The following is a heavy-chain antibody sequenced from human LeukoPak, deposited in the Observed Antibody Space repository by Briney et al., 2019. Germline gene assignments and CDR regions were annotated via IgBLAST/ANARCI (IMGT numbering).Heavy chain of an antibody. CDR3: ARSSLFGVVTGYFDY. CDR1: GGTFSSYA. CDR2: IIPIFGTA. D-gene: IGHD3-3*01. J-gene: IGHJ4*02. V-gene: IGHV1-69*05. Sequence: SVKVSCKXSGGTFSSYAISWVRQAPGQGLEWMGRIIPIFGTANYAQKFQGRVTITTDESTSTAYMELSSLRSEDTAVYYGARSSLFGVVTGYFDYWGQGTLVTVSS.